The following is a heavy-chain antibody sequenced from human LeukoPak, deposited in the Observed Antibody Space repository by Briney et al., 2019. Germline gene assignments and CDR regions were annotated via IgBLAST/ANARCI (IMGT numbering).Heavy chain of an antibody. CDR3: ARTLYYYDSSGYYDY. CDR2: IIPILGIA. D-gene: IGHD3-22*01. Sequence: GASVKVSCKASGGTFSSYAISWVRQAPGQGLEWMGRIIPILGIANYAQKFQGRVTITADKSTSTAYMELSSLRSEDTAVYYCARTLYYYDSSGYYDYWGQGTLVTVSS. CDR1: GGTFSSYA. J-gene: IGHJ4*02. V-gene: IGHV1-69*04.